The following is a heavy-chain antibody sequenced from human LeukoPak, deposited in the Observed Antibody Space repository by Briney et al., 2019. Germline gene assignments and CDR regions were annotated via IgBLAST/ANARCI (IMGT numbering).Heavy chain of an antibody. J-gene: IGHJ4*02. CDR3: VAGSGSYYNALSLYYFDY. Sequence: PGGSPRLSCAASGFTFSSYAMSWVRQAPGKGLEWVSAISGSGGSTYYADSVKGRFTISRDNSKNTLYLQMNSLRAEDTAVYYCVAGSGSYYNALSLYYFDYWGQGTLVTVSS. D-gene: IGHD3-10*01. CDR1: GFTFSSYA. V-gene: IGHV3-23*01. CDR2: ISGSGGST.